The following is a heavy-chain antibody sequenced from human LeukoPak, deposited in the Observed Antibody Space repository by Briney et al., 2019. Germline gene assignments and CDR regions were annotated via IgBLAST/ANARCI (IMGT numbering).Heavy chain of an antibody. V-gene: IGHV1-69*05. D-gene: IGHD3-10*01. CDR3: ARGMLYGSGSYYPPDY. CDR2: IIPIFGTT. J-gene: IGHJ4*02. CDR1: GGTFGTYG. Sequence: SVKVSCKASGGTFGTYGISWVRQAPGQGLEWMGEIIPIFGTTNNAQKFQGRVTITRDTSASTAYMELSSLRSEDMAVYYCARGMLYGSGSYYPPDYWGQGTLVTVSS.